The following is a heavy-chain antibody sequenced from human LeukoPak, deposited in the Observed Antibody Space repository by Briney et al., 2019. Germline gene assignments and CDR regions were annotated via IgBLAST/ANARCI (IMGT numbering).Heavy chain of an antibody. V-gene: IGHV4-59*01. CDR2: IYYSGST. CDR3: ATMYSSGWYYFDS. J-gene: IGHJ4*02. Sequence: SETLSLTCTVPGGSISSYYWSWIRQPPGKGLEWIGYIYYSGSTNYNPSLESRVAISIDTSKNQFSLKLSAVTAADTAVYYCATMYSSGWYYFDSWGQGTLVTVSS. D-gene: IGHD6-19*01. CDR1: GGSISSYY.